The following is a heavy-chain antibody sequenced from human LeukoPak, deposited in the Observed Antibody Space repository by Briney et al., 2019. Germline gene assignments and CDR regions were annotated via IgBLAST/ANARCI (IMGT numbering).Heavy chain of an antibody. Sequence: PSETLSLTCAVYGGSFSGYFWSWIRQPPGKGLEWIGEINHSGSTNYNPSLKSRVTISVDTSKNQFSLKLGSVTAADTAVYYCALGYSSSWYRGWGQGTLVTVSS. D-gene: IGHD6-13*01. CDR1: GGSFSGYF. CDR3: ALGYSSSWYRG. J-gene: IGHJ4*02. V-gene: IGHV4-34*01. CDR2: INHSGST.